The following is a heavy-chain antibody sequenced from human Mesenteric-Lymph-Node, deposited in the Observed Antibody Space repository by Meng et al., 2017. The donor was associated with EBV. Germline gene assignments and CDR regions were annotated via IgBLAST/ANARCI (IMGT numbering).Heavy chain of an antibody. V-gene: IGHV4-34*01. J-gene: IGHJ5*02. Sequence: LQRWVAGFLKPSGTLSLTCAVYGGSFSDYYWTWIRQPPGKGLEWIGEVNHAGTTIYNPSLESRVTISVDTSKNQFSLKLTSVTAADTAVYFCAALGSFASSIDPWGQGTLVTVSS. CDR3: AALGSFASSIDP. D-gene: IGHD3-16*01. CDR1: GGSFSDYY. CDR2: VNHAGTT.